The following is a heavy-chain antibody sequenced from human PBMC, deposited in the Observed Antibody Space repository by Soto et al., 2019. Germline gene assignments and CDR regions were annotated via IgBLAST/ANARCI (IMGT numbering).Heavy chain of an antibody. CDR3: ARDPALPEWLLPTYYYYGMDV. Sequence: HPRGSLRLSCAASGFTFSSYAIHCVRQAPCKGLEWMAFISYDVSNKYYADSVKGRFTISRDNSKNTLYLQMNSLRAEDTAVYYCARDPALPEWLLPTYYYYGMDVWGQGTTVTVSS. CDR2: ISYDVSNK. V-gene: IGHV3-30-3*01. CDR1: GFTFSSYA. D-gene: IGHD3-3*01. J-gene: IGHJ6*02.